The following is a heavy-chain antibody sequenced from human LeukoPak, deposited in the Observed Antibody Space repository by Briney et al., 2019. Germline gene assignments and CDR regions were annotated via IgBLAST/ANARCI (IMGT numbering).Heavy chain of an antibody. D-gene: IGHD1-26*01. J-gene: IGHJ4*02. Sequence: GGSLRLSCVVSGFTFNRCWMNWVRQAPGKGLEWVAHINPDGRDTYYVDSVEGRFTISRDNAKNSLYLQMNTLRAEDTAVYYCARDLSGSYSSVDYWGQGTLVTVSS. V-gene: IGHV3-7*03. CDR3: ARDLSGSYSSVDY. CDR2: INPDGRDT. CDR1: GFTFNRCW.